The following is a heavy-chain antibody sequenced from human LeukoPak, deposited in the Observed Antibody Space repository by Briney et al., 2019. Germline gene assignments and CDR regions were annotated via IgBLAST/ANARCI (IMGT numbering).Heavy chain of an antibody. Sequence: SGTLSLTCTVSGGSISSYYLSWIRQPAGKGLEWIGRIYISGSGSTNYNPSLKSRVTMSVDTSKNQFSLKLSSVTAADTAVYYCARDKRVAVAGTYIYYYYMDVWGNGTTVTISS. CDR3: ARDKRVAVAGTYIYYYYMDV. V-gene: IGHV4-4*07. D-gene: IGHD6-19*01. CDR2: IYISGSGST. CDR1: GGSISSYY. J-gene: IGHJ6*03.